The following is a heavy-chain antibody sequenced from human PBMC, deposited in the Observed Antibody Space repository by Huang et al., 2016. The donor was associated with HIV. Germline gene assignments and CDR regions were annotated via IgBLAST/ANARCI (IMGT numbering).Heavy chain of an antibody. D-gene: IGHD3-16*02. CDR2: IIPMFGTE. Sequence: QVQLGQSGHEVKKPGSSVKVSCKASGESLREYAFNWVRQAPRHGLEWMGGIIPMFGTENDAQKFECRLTITADESTNTGYMEVSRLEFEDTAVYYCARDRGGWGTYRFTGNDYWGQGTLVTVSS. CDR3: ARDRGGWGTYRFTGNDY. J-gene: IGHJ4*02. CDR1: GESLREYA. V-gene: IGHV1-69*13.